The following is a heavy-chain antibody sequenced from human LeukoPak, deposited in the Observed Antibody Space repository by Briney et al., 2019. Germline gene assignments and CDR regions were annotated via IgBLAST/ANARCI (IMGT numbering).Heavy chain of an antibody. CDR1: GFTFSSYA. J-gene: IGHJ4*02. Sequence: PGGSLRLSCAASGFTFSSYAMSWVRQAPGKGLEWVSAISGSGGSTYYADSVKGRFTISRDNSKNTLYLQMNSLRAEDTAVYYCARKAPGQLVRGGYYFDYWGQGTLVTVSS. CDR2: ISGSGGST. CDR3: ARKAPGQLVRGGYYFDY. V-gene: IGHV3-23*01. D-gene: IGHD6-6*01.